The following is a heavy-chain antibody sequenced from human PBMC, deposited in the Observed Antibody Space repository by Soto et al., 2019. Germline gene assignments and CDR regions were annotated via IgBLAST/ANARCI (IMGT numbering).Heavy chain of an antibody. Sequence: GWSLRLSCAASGFTFTNYAMNLVRQAPGKGLEWVSGISVSGGTTYYADSVKGRFTVSRDNSKTTVFLQMNSLRAEDTAVYFCAKGMYYYDSSGYRLFDYWGKGTQVTVSS. V-gene: IGHV3-23*01. CDR1: GFTFTNYA. D-gene: IGHD3-22*01. J-gene: IGHJ4*02. CDR3: AKGMYYYDSSGYRLFDY. CDR2: ISVSGGTT.